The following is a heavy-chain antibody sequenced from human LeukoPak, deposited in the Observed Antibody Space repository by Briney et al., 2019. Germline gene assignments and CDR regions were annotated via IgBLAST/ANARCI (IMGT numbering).Heavy chain of an antibody. CDR3: ARLGLYCSGGSCYYYYGMDV. J-gene: IGHJ6*02. Sequence: SETLSLTCTVSGVSISSYYWSWIRQPPGKGLEWIGYIYYSGSTNYNPSLKSRVTISVDTSKSQFSMKLSSVTAADTAVYYCARLGLYCSGGSCYYYYGMDVWGQGTTVTVSS. V-gene: IGHV4-59*08. CDR2: IYYSGST. CDR1: GVSISSYY. D-gene: IGHD2-15*01.